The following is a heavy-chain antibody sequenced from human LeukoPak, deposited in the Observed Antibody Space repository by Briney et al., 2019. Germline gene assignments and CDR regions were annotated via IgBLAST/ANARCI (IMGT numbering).Heavy chain of an antibody. CDR2: ISGSGGST. CDR1: GFIVSSNY. D-gene: IGHD6-13*01. J-gene: IGHJ4*02. Sequence: GGSLRLSCAASGFIVSSNYMSWVRQAPGKGLEWVSAISGSGGSTYYADSVKGRFTISRDNSKNTLYLQMNSLRAEDTAVYYCAKSQYSTSWYYFDYWGQGTLVTVSS. CDR3: AKSQYSTSWYYFDY. V-gene: IGHV3-23*01.